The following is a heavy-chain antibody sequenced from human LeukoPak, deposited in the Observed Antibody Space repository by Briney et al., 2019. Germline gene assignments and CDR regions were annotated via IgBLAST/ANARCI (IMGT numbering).Heavy chain of an antibody. V-gene: IGHV4-4*07. CDR3: ARDAAVVVPAAMGVDV. Sequence: SETLSLTCTVSGDSINNYYWSWIRQPAGKGLEWIGRIFTSGATNYNPSLESRVTMSVDTSKNQFSLKLSSVTAADTAVYYCARDAAVVVPAAMGVDVWGKGTTVTVSS. D-gene: IGHD2-2*01. CDR2: IFTSGAT. CDR1: GDSINNYY. J-gene: IGHJ6*04.